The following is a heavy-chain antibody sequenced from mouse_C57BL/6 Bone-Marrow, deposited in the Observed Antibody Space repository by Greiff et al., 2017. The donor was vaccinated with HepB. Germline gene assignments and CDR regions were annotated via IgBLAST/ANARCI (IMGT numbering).Heavy chain of an antibody. CDR3: ARGGSIYRGYFDV. Sequence: EVMLVESGGGLVKPGGSLKLSCAASGFTFSDYGMHWVRPAPEKGLEWVAYISSGSSTIYYADTVKGRFTISRDNAKNTLFLQRTSLRSEDTAMYYCARGGSIYRGYFDVWGTGTTVTVSS. D-gene: IGHD2-3*01. CDR1: GFTFSDYG. J-gene: IGHJ1*03. CDR2: ISSGSSTI. V-gene: IGHV5-17*01.